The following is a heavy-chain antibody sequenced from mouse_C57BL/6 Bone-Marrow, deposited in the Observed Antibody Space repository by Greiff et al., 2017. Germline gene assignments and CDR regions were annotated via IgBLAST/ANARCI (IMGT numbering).Heavy chain of an antibody. D-gene: IGHD1-1*01. J-gene: IGHJ1*03. CDR2: SRNKANAYTT. CDR1: GFTFSDFY. Sequence: EVLLVESGGGLVQSGRSLRLSCATSGFTFSDFYMEWVRQAPGKGLEWIAASRNKANAYTTEYSASVKCRFIVSRDTSQSILYLQMNALRAEDTASYYCARDALYYGSSYWYFDVWGTGTTVTVSS. V-gene: IGHV7-1*01. CDR3: ARDALYYGSSYWYFDV.